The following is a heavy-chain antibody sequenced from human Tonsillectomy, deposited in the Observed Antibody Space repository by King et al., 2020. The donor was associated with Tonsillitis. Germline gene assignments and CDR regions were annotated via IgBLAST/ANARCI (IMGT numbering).Heavy chain of an antibody. Sequence: VQLQESGPGLVKPSETLSLTCTVSGGSISSYYWSWIRQPPGKGLEWIGYIYYSGSTNYNPSLKSRVTISVDTSKNQFSLKLSSVTAADTAVYYCARLGLGYCSGGSCYADAFDIWGQATMVTVSS. CDR3: ARLGLGYCSGGSCYADAFDI. J-gene: IGHJ3*02. CDR2: IYYSGST. V-gene: IGHV4-59*08. D-gene: IGHD2-15*01. CDR1: GGSISSYY.